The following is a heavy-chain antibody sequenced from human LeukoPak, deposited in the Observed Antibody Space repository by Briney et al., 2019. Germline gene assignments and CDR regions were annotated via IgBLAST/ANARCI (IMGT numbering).Heavy chain of an antibody. D-gene: IGHD2-2*01. J-gene: IGHJ6*03. V-gene: IGHV3-30*02. Sequence: PGGSLRLSCAASGFTFSSYGMHWVRQAPGKGLEWVAFIRYDGSNKYYADSVKGRFTISRDNSKNTLYLQMNSLRAEDTAVYYCATYPKYCSSTSCYGGYYYYYMDVWGKGTTVTVSS. CDR2: IRYDGSNK. CDR1: GFTFSSYG. CDR3: ATYPKYCSSTSCYGGYYYYYMDV.